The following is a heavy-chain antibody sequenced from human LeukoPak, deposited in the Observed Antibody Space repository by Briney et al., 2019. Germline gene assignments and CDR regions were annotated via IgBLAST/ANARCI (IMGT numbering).Heavy chain of an antibody. CDR3: ATLDSYYDNSGRPLVPD. D-gene: IGHD3-22*01. CDR1: GYTLTDFS. Sequence: VASLKVSCNISGYTLTDFSMHWVRQAPGKGLEWMGGFNREDDEAIYAPHFQGRVTVTEDTSTDTAYMELSSLRSEDTAVYYCATLDSYYDNSGRPLVPDWGQGTLVTVSS. V-gene: IGHV1-24*01. CDR2: FNREDDEA. J-gene: IGHJ4*02.